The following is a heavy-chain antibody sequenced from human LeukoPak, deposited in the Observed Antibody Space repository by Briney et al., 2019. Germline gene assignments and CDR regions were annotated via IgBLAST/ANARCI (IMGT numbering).Heavy chain of an antibody. J-gene: IGHJ4*02. V-gene: IGHV4-59*01. CDR1: GGSISSYY. CDR3: AREGLKYNFDY. Sequence: PSETLSLTCTASGGSISSYYWSWIRQPPGKGLEWIGYIYYSGSTNYNPSLKSRVTISVDTSKNQFSLKLSSVTAADTAVYYCAREGLKYNFDYRGQGTLVTVSS. D-gene: IGHD2/OR15-2a*01. CDR2: IYYSGST.